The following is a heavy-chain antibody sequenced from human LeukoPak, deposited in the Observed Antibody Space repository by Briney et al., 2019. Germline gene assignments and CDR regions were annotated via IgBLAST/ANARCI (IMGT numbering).Heavy chain of an antibody. D-gene: IGHD3-22*01. CDR1: GGSFSGYY. Sequence: SETLSLTCAVYGGSFSGYYWSWIRQPPGKGLEWIGEINHSGSTNYNPSLKSRVTISVDTSKNQFSLKLSSVTAADTAVYYCARADTHYYDSSGYYYPLFDYWGQGTLVTVSS. V-gene: IGHV4-34*01. CDR3: ARADTHYYDSSGYYYPLFDY. CDR2: INHSGST. J-gene: IGHJ4*02.